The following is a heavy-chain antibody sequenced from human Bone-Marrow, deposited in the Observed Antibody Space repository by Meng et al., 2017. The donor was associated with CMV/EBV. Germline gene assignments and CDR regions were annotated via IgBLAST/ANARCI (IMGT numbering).Heavy chain of an antibody. CDR3: AREREDY. CDR1: GYTFTDYY. V-gene: IGHV1-2*02. Sequence: ASVKVSCKASGYTFTDYYLHWVRQAPGQGFEWMGWMSPNHGGTEYSRKFQGRVTMTRDRSITTAYMELNWLTLDDTAVYYCAREREDYWGQGTLVTVSS. CDR2: MSPNHGGT. J-gene: IGHJ4*02.